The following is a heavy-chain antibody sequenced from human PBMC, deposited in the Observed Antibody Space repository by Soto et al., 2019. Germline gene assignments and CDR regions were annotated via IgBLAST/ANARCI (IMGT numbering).Heavy chain of an antibody. CDR2: ISAYNGNT. V-gene: IGHV1-18*01. J-gene: IGHJ4*02. CDR1: GYTFTSYG. Sequence: GSSVKVSCKASGYTFTSYGISWVRQAPGQGLEWMGWISAYNGNTNYAQKLQGRVTMTTDTSTSTAYMELRSLRSDDTAVYYCARAYSGSYVGDFDYWGQGTLVTVSS. D-gene: IGHD1-26*01. CDR3: ARAYSGSYVGDFDY.